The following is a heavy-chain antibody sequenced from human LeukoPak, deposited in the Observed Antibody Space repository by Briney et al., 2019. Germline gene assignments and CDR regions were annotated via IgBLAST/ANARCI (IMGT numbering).Heavy chain of an antibody. CDR1: GGSFSGYY. Sequence: SETLSLTCAVYGGSFSGYYWSWIRQPPGKGLEWIGEINHSGSTNYNPSLKSRVTISVDTSKNQFSLKLSSVTAADTAVYYCARGHRFDPWGQGTLVTVSS. CDR3: ARGHRFDP. CDR2: INHSGST. J-gene: IGHJ5*02. V-gene: IGHV4-34*01.